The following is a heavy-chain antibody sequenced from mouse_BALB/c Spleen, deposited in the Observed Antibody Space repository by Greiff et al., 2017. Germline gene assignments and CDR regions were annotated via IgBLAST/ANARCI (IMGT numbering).Heavy chain of an antibody. V-gene: IGHV7-3*02. CDR3: ARELGRGAMDY. CDR1: GFTFTDYY. J-gene: IGHJ4*01. CDR2: IRNKANGYTT. D-gene: IGHD4-1*01. Sequence: EVMLVESGGGLVQPGGSLRLSCATSGFTFTDYYMSWVRQPPGKALEWLGFIRNKANGYTTEYSASVKGRFTISRDNSQSILYLQMNTLRAEDSATYYCARELGRGAMDYWGQGTSVTVSS.